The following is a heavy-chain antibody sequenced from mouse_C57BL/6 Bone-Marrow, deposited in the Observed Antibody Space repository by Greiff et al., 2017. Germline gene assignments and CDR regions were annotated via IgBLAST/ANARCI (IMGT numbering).Heavy chain of an antibody. CDR1: GYTFTSYS. CDR3: ARGDSEKGLDY. Sequence: VQLQQSGAELAKPGASVKMSCKASGYTFTSYSIFWVKQRTGQGLEWIGYINPSSGYTNYNQKFKDKATLTADTSSSTAYLQLSSLTSEDSAVYYCARGDSEKGLDYWGQGTTLTVSS. V-gene: IGHV1-4*01. CDR2: INPSSGYT. D-gene: IGHD2-4*01. J-gene: IGHJ2*01.